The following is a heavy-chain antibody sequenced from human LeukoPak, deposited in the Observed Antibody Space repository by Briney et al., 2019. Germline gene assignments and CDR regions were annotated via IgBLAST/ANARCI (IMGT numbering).Heavy chain of an antibody. J-gene: IGHJ6*02. Sequence: SESLSLTCTVSGGSITGYYWSWIRQPPGKGLEWIGYIYYSGSTNYNPSLKSRVTISVDTSKNQFSLKLSSVTAADTAVYYCARTSPRLLWFAAPGSYYYYYGMDVWGQGTTVTVSS. CDR3: ARTSPRLLWFAAPGSYYYYYGMDV. V-gene: IGHV4-59*08. CDR1: GGSITGYY. D-gene: IGHD3-10*01. CDR2: IYYSGST.